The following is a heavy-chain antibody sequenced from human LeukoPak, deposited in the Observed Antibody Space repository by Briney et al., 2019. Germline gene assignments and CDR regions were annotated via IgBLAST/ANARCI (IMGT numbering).Heavy chain of an antibody. V-gene: IGHV4-39*01. CDR2: IYYSGIT. J-gene: IGHJ5*01. CDR3: ARVRRSLNWFDS. Sequence: SETLSLTCTVSGGSISSSSYYWGWIRQPPGKGLEWIGIIYYSGITHYNPSLKGRVTILVDTSKNQFSLKLSSVTDADTAVYYCARVRRSLNWFDSWGQGTLVTVSS. CDR1: GGSISSSSYY. D-gene: IGHD3-3*01.